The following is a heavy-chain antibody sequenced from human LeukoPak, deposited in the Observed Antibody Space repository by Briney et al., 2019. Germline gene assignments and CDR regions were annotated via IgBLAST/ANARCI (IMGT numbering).Heavy chain of an antibody. D-gene: IGHD2-15*01. V-gene: IGHV4-30-2*01. J-gene: IGHJ3*02. CDR3: ARRRVVVASTDGASGAFDI. CDR2: IYHSGST. CDR1: GGSISSGGYS. Sequence: SQTLSLTCAVSGGSISSGGYSWSWIRQPPGKGLEWIGYIYHSGSTYYNPSLKSRVTISVDRSKNQFSLKLSSVTAADTAVYFCARRRVVVASTDGASGAFDIWGQGTMVTVSS.